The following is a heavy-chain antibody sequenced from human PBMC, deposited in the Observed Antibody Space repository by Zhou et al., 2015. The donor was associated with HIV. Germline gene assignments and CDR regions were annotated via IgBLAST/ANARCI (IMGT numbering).Heavy chain of an antibody. D-gene: IGHD3-3*01. CDR2: IRYDGSNK. V-gene: IGHV3-30*02. Sequence: LEWVAFIRYDGSNKYYADSVKGRFTISRDNSKNTLYLQMNSLRAEDTAVYYCARAGSGYYIGYFDYWGQGTLVTVST. J-gene: IGHJ4*02. CDR3: ARAGSGYYIGYFDY.